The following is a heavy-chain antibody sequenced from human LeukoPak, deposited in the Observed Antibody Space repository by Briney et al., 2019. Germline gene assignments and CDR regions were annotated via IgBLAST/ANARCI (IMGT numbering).Heavy chain of an antibody. J-gene: IGHJ4*02. D-gene: IGHD5-24*01. CDR1: GGTFSSYA. CDR2: IIPIFGTA. CDR3: ARGDGYRNGGNDY. V-gene: IGHV1-69*05. Sequence: RASVKVSCKASGGTFSSYAISWVRQAPGQGLEWMGGIIPIFGTANYAQKFQGRVTITTDESTSTAYMELSSLRSEDTAVYYCARGDGYRNGGNDYWGQGTLVTVSS.